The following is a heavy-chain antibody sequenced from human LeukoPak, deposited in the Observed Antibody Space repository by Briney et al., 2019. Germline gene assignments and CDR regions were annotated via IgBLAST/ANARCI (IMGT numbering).Heavy chain of an antibody. CDR3: ARGPAYYDSSDFDY. V-gene: IGHV3-48*03. Sequence: GGSLRLSCAASGFTFSSYEMNWVRQAPGKGLEWVSYISSSGSTIYYADSVKGRFTISRDNAKNSLYLQMNSLRAEDTAVYYCARGPAYYDSSDFDYWGQGTLVTVSS. J-gene: IGHJ4*02. D-gene: IGHD3-22*01. CDR1: GFTFSSYE. CDR2: ISSSGSTI.